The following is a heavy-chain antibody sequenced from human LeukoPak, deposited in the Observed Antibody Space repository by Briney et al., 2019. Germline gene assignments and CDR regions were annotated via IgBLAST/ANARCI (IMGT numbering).Heavy chain of an antibody. D-gene: IGHD3-22*01. CDR3: ASHYYDSSGYYYGFDY. CDR2: IIPIFGTA. J-gene: IGHJ4*02. V-gene: IGHV1-69*01. CDR1: GGTCSSYA. Sequence: SVKVSCKASGGTCSSYAISWVRQAPGQGLEWMGGIIPIFGTANYAQKFQGRVTITADESTSTAYMELSSLRSEDTAVYYCASHYYDSSGYYYGFDYWGQGTLVTVSS.